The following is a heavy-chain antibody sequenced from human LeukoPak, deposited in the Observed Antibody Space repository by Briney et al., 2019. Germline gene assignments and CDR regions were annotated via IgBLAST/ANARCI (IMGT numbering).Heavy chain of an antibody. CDR3: ARGEQQLVLYYYYVDV. D-gene: IGHD6-13*01. V-gene: IGHV1-2*02. J-gene: IGHJ6*03. CDR2: INPNSGGT. Sequence: ASVKVSCKASGYTFTGYYMHWVRQAPGQGLEWMGWINPNSGGTNYAQKFQGRVTMTRDTSISTAYMELSRLRSDDTAVYYCARGEQQLVLYYYYVDVWGKGTTVTVSS. CDR1: GYTFTGYY.